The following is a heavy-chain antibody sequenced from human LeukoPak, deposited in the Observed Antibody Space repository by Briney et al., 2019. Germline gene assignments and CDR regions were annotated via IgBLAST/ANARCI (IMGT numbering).Heavy chain of an antibody. Sequence: ASVKVSCKTSGYTFTNYDINWVRQATGQGLEWMGWMNPNSGNTGYAQKFQGRVTITTDESTSTAYMELSSLRSEDTAVYYCASPAEVGATDHDAFDIWGQGTMVTVSS. CDR3: ASPAEVGATDHDAFDI. D-gene: IGHD1-26*01. J-gene: IGHJ3*02. CDR2: MNPNSGNT. V-gene: IGHV1-8*03. CDR1: GYTFTNYD.